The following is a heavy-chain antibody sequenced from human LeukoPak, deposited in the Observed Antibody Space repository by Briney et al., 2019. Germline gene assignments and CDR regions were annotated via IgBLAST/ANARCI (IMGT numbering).Heavy chain of an antibody. D-gene: IGHD3-22*01. Sequence: SETLSLTCAVSGGSISRSNWWSWVRQPPGKGLEWIGEIYHSGSTNYNPSLKSRVTISVDKSKNQFSLKLSSVTAADTAVYYCASAPNYYDSSAEDYWGQGTLVTVSS. J-gene: IGHJ4*02. CDR2: IYHSGST. CDR3: ASAPNYYDSSAEDY. V-gene: IGHV4-4*02. CDR1: GGSISRSNW.